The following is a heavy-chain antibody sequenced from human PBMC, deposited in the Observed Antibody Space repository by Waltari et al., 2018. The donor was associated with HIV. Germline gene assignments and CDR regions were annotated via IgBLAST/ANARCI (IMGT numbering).Heavy chain of an antibody. Sequence: QVQLVESGGGVAQPGRSLRPSCAASGFSFRNYAMHWVRQAPGKGLEWLTLISYDETNEYYTDSVRGRFTISRDNSKNMLYLQMNNLRPEDTAIYYCVVSSFDYWGQGTLVTVSS. CDR1: GFSFRNYA. J-gene: IGHJ4*02. V-gene: IGHV3-30*03. CDR2: ISYDETNE. CDR3: VVSSFDY. D-gene: IGHD3-10*01.